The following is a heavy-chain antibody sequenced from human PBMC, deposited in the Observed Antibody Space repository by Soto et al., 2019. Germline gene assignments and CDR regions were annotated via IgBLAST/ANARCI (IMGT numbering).Heavy chain of an antibody. CDR3: AKDPIAVAGNNYYRMDV. Sequence: GWSLRLSCVASGFTFSSDGMYWVRQAPGKGLEWVAVISSDGSNEYYADSVKGRFTISRDNSKNTLYLQMNSLRAEDTAVYYCAKDPIAVAGNNYYRMDVWGQGTTVTVSS. CDR1: GFTFSSDG. CDR2: ISSDGSNE. J-gene: IGHJ6*02. D-gene: IGHD6-19*01. V-gene: IGHV3-30*18.